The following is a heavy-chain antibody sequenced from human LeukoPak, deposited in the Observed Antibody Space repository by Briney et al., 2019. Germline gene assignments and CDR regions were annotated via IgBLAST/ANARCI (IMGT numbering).Heavy chain of an antibody. CDR1: GFTFSSYS. Sequence: GGSLRLSCAASGFTFSSYSMNWVRQAPGKGLEWVSYISSSNSTIYYADSVKGRFTISRDNAKNSLYLQMHSLRDEDTAVYYCARRITMVRGVIPYFDYWGQGTLVTVSS. CDR3: ARRITMVRGVIPYFDY. V-gene: IGHV3-48*02. J-gene: IGHJ4*02. D-gene: IGHD3-10*01. CDR2: ISSSNSTI.